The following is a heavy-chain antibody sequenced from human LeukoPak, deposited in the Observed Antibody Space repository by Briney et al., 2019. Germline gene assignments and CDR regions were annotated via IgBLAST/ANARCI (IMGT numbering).Heavy chain of an antibody. Sequence: PGGSLRLSCAASGFTFSSYSMNWVRQAPGKGLEWVSSISSSSSYIYYADSVKGRFTISRDNAKNSLYLQMNSLRAEDTAVYYCARDQALAGTSYAFDYWGQGTLVTVSS. CDR1: GFTFSSYS. D-gene: IGHD6-19*01. J-gene: IGHJ4*02. CDR3: ARDQALAGTSYAFDY. CDR2: ISSSSSYI. V-gene: IGHV3-21*01.